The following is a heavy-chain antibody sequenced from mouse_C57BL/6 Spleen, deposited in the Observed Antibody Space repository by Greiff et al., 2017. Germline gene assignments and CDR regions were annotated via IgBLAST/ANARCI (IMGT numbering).Heavy chain of an antibody. V-gene: IGHV5-9-1*02. Sequence: VMLVESGEGLVKPGGSLKLSCAASGFTFSSYAMSWVRQTPEKRLEWVAYISSGGDYIYYADTVKVRFTISRDHPRNTLYLQMSSLKSKDTAMYYCIRDLWGINYFGSNYRDAMDYWGQGTSVTVS. CDR3: IRDLWGINYFGSNYRDAMDY. J-gene: IGHJ4*01. CDR2: ISSGGDYI. CDR1: GFTFSSYA. D-gene: IGHD1-1*01.